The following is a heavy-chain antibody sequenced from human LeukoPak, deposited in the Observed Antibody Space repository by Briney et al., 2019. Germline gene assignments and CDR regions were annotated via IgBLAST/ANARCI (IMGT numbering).Heavy chain of an antibody. Sequence: GGSLRLSCATSAFIFNNAWMSWVRQAPGKGLAWVGRIKSKTDGGTTDYAAPVKGRFTISRDTSKNTLFLQMNSLRAEDTAVYYCARGQPGVAAAGNLDYWGQGTLVTVSS. D-gene: IGHD6-13*01. CDR1: AFIFNNAW. CDR2: IKSKTDGGTT. CDR3: ARGQPGVAAAGNLDY. V-gene: IGHV3-15*01. J-gene: IGHJ4*02.